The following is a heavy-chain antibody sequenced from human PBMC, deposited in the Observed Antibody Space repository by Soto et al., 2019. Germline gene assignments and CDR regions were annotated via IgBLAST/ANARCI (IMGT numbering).Heavy chain of an antibody. CDR3: ARGHSTSGFDS. V-gene: IGHV4-34*01. CDR1: GGSFIGFY. D-gene: IGHD6-6*01. CDR2: VHYNGNI. J-gene: IGHJ4*02. Sequence: QVHLHQWSAGLLRPSETLSHSCSVSGGSFIGFYWTWIRQAPGKGLEWLGEVHYNGNINYNPSLGRRISISVDSSKTQSSLTLHSVTAADAATYFCARGHSTSGFDSWSQGSLVSVSS.